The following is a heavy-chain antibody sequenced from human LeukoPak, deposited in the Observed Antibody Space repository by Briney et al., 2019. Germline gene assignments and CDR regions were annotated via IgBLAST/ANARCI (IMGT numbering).Heavy chain of an antibody. V-gene: IGHV3-30*04. J-gene: IGHJ4*02. D-gene: IGHD2-15*01. CDR2: FSSDGSSK. CDR3: AREGQCSGGTCYSGLDY. CDR1: GFTFSSYA. Sequence: SGRSLRLSCAASGFTFSSYAMHWVRQAPGKGLEWVAIFSSDGSSKFYADSVKGRFTISRDNSKNTLYLQMNSLRADDTAVFYCAREGQCSGGTCYSGLDYWGQGTLVTASS.